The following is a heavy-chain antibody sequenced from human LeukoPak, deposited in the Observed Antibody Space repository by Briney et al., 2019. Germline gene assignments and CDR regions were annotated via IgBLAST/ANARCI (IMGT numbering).Heavy chain of an antibody. V-gene: IGHV3-23*01. CDR2: ITGSGGRT. CDR3: ARDPPHSPFDY. Sequence: GGSLRLSCAASGFTFSSYAMSWVRQAPGKGLEWVSAITGSGGRTFYADSVKGRFIISRDISKNTLGLQMNSLRVEDTAVYYCARDPPHSPFDYWGQGTLVTVSS. J-gene: IGHJ4*02. D-gene: IGHD2-15*01. CDR1: GFTFSSYA.